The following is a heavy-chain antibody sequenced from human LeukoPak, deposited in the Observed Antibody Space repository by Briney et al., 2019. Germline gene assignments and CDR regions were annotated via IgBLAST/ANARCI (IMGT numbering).Heavy chain of an antibody. V-gene: IGHV4-39*01. J-gene: IGHJ4*02. CDR1: GDSIRSVHYY. Sequence: SETLSLTCSVSGDSIRSVHYYWGWIRQPPGRGLEWIGSIYDTGSTYYNPSLKSRVTISVDTSKNQFSLKLSSVTAADTAVYYCARHPRVSHDFWFDYWGQGTLVTVSS. CDR3: ARHPRVSHDFWFDY. D-gene: IGHD1-1*01. CDR2: IYDTGST.